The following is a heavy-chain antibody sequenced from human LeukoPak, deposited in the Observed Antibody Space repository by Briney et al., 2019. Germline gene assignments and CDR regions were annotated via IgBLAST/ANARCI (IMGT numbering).Heavy chain of an antibody. CDR1: GYTFTGYY. J-gene: IGHJ6*02. V-gene: IGHV1-2*02. CDR3: ARVFGVPAAIYYYGMDV. Sequence: ASVKVSCKASGYTFTGYYMHWVRQAPGQGLEGMGWINPNSGGTNYEQKFQGRVTMTRDTSISTAYMALSRLRSDDTAVYYCARVFGVPAAIYYYGMDVWGQGTTVTVSS. D-gene: IGHD2-2*01. CDR2: INPNSGGT.